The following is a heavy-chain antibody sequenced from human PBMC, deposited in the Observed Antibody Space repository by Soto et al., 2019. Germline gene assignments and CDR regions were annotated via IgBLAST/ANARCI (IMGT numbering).Heavy chain of an antibody. J-gene: IGHJ6*03. Sequence: QVQLVQSGAEVKKPGASVKVSCKASGYTFTSYGISWVRQAPGQGLEWMGWISAYNGNTNYAQKLQGRVTMTTVTSTSTAYMERRSLRSDDTAVYYCARDGDHGDYDDYYYYYMDVWGKGTTVTVSS. CDR3: ARDGDHGDYDDYYYYYMDV. D-gene: IGHD4-17*01. V-gene: IGHV1-18*01. CDR1: GYTFTSYG. CDR2: ISAYNGNT.